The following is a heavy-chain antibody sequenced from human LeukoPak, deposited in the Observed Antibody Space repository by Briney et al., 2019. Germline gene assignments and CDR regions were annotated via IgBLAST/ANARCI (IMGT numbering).Heavy chain of an antibody. Sequence: SETLSLTCAVYGGSFSGYYWSWIRQPPGKGLEWIGYIYYSGSTNYNPSLKSRVTISVDTSKNQFSLKLISVTAADTAVYYCASSPSSSSMRFDPWGQGTLVTVSS. D-gene: IGHD6-13*01. CDR2: IYYSGST. CDR3: ASSPSSSSMRFDP. CDR1: GGSFSGYY. V-gene: IGHV4-59*01. J-gene: IGHJ5*02.